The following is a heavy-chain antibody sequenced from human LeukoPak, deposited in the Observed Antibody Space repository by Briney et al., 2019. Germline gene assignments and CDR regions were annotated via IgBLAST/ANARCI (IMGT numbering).Heavy chain of an antibody. Sequence: GESLKISCDASGYSFTNYWISWVRQMPGRGLDWMGRIDPSASQTNYNPSFRGHITISVDRSISTVYLQWGSLRASDTAIYYCARRNREKAISLDLWGRGTVVTVSS. V-gene: IGHV5-10-1*01. CDR3: ARRNREKAISLDL. D-gene: IGHD1-14*01. J-gene: IGHJ2*01. CDR1: GYSFTNYW. CDR2: IDPSASQT.